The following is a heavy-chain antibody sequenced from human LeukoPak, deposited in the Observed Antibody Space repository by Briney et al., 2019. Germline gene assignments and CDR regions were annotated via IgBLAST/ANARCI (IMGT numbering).Heavy chain of an antibody. CDR2: IIPILGIA. J-gene: IGHJ4*02. CDR3: ASELRKDRIYSISFDY. Sequence: GSSVKVSCKASGGTFSSYAISWVRQAPGQGLEWMGRIIPILGIANYAQKFQGRVTITADKSTSTAYMELSSLRSEDTAVYYCASELRKDRIYSISFDYWGQGTLVTVSS. V-gene: IGHV1-69*04. D-gene: IGHD4-11*01. CDR1: GGTFSSYA.